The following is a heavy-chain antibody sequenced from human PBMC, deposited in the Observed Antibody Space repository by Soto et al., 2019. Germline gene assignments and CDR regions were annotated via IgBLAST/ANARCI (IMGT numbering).Heavy chain of an antibody. V-gene: IGHV4-34*01. J-gene: IGHJ5*02. CDR1: GGSFSGYY. D-gene: IGHD3-22*01. Sequence: QVQLQQWGAGLLKPSETLSLTCAVYGGSFSGYYWSWIRQPPGKGLEWIGEINHSGSTNYNPSLKGRVTISVDPSRNQFSLKLSSVTAADTAVYCCAWAVVVSLGFDPWGQGTLVTVSS. CDR2: INHSGST. CDR3: AWAVVVSLGFDP.